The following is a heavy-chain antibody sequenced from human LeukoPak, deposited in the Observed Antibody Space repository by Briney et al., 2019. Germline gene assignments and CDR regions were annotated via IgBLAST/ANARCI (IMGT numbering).Heavy chain of an antibody. CDR3: ARAGGLEMSTIYPHYYYYYMDV. D-gene: IGHD5-24*01. Sequence: PSETLSLTCTVSGGSISSYYWSWIRQPPGKELEWIGYVYYSGSTYYNPSLKSRVTMSVDTSKNQFSLRLSSVTAADTAVYYCARAGGLEMSTIYPHYYYYYMDVWGKGTTVTVSS. CDR1: GGSISSYY. CDR2: VYYSGST. J-gene: IGHJ6*03. V-gene: IGHV4-59*01.